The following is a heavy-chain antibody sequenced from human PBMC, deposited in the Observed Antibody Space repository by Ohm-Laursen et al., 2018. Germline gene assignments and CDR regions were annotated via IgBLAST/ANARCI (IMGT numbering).Heavy chain of an antibody. CDR1: GYTFKSYY. J-gene: IGHJ5*02. Sequence: SVKVSCKASGYTFKSYYMHWVRQAPGHGLEWMGIINPSGGSTSYAQKFQGRFTMTRDTSTGTAYMEPSSLRSEDTAVYYCARSESSYSSTWYWFDPWGQGTLVTVSS. V-gene: IGHV1-46*02. CDR3: ARSESSYSSTWYWFDP. D-gene: IGHD6-13*01. CDR2: INPSGGST.